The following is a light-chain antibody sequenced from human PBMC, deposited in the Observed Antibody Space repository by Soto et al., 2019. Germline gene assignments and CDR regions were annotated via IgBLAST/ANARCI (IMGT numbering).Light chain of an antibody. V-gene: IGKV3-11*01. CDR2: DAS. J-gene: IGKJ4*01. Sequence: EIVLTQSPATLSLSPGERATLSCRASQSLSSYLAWYQQKPGQAPRLLIYDASNRATGIPARFSGSGSGTDFTHTISSLEPEDFAVYYCQQRSNWLTFGGGTKVEIK. CDR3: QQRSNWLT. CDR1: QSLSSY.